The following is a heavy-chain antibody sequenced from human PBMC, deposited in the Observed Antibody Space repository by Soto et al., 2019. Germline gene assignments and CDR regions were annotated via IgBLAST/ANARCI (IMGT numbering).Heavy chain of an antibody. V-gene: IGHV5-10-1*01. CDR2: IDPSDSYT. CDR3: ARGRSPLVPGLGYNWFDP. Sequence: PGESLKISCKGSGYSFTSYWISWVRQMPGKGLEWMGRIDPSDSYTNYSPSFQGHVTISADKSISTAYLQWSSLKASDTAMYYCARGRSPLVPGLGYNWFDPWGQGTLVTVSS. J-gene: IGHJ5*02. D-gene: IGHD6-13*01. CDR1: GYSFTSYW.